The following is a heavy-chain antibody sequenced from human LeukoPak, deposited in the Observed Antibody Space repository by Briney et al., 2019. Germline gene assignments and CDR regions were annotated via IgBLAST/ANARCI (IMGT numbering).Heavy chain of an antibody. CDR1: GFSISSSSYY. V-gene: IGHV4-39*01. J-gene: IGHJ5*02. CDR2: IYYSGST. D-gene: IGHD2-2*01. Sequence: SETLSLTCTVSGFSISSSSYYWGWLRQPPGKGLEWIGSIYYSGSTYYNPSLKSRVTISVDTSKNQFSLKLSSVTAADTAVYYCAPMGVPAATLLGIYNWFDPWGQGTLVTVSS. CDR3: APMGVPAATLLGIYNWFDP.